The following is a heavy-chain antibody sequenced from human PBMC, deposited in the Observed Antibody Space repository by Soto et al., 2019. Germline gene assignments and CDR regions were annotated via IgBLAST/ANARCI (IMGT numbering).Heavy chain of an antibody. CDR2: ISYDGSNK. Sequence: GGSLRLSCAASGFTFSSYGMHWVRQAPGKGLEWVAVISYDGSNKYYADSVKGRFTISRDNSKNTLYLQMNSLRAEDTAVYYCAKDQERNYDSSGSDYWGQGTLVTVSS. D-gene: IGHD3-22*01. V-gene: IGHV3-30*18. CDR1: GFTFSSYG. CDR3: AKDQERNYDSSGSDY. J-gene: IGHJ4*02.